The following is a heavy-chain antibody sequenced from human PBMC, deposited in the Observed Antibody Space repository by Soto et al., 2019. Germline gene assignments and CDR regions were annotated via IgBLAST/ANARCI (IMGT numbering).Heavy chain of an antibody. CDR1: GFTFSNYD. CDR3: AKDRSRAEYMIDF. CDR2: ITESGANT. J-gene: IGHJ4*02. V-gene: IGHV3-23*01. Sequence: PGGSLGLSCVASGFTFSNYDMSWVRQAPGKGLEWVSTITESGANTYYVDSVRGRLTISRDNSKNTMYLQMNSLRVDDTAIYYCAKDRSRAEYMIDFWGQGTPVTVSS. D-gene: IGHD6-6*01.